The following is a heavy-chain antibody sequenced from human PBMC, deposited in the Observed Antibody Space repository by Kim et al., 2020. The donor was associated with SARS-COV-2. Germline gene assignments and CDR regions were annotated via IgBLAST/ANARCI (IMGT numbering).Heavy chain of an antibody. Sequence: ADSMKSRFTISRDNSKNTLYLQMNSLRGDDTAVYYCARDSGEKWLSVGFAYWGQGTLVTVSS. V-gene: IGHV3-30*01. CDR3: ARDSGEKWLSVGFAY. J-gene: IGHJ4*02. D-gene: IGHD6-19*01.